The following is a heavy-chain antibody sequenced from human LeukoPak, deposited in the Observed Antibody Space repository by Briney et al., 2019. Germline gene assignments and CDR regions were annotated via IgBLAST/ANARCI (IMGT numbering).Heavy chain of an antibody. J-gene: IGHJ5*02. V-gene: IGHV1-69*02. D-gene: IGHD3-3*01. CDR3: ARGAHYYDSWSGYWNWFDP. CDR1: GGTFSSYT. CDR2: IIPILGIA. Sequence: ASVKVSCKASGGTFSSYTISWVRQAPGQGLEWMGRIIPILGIANYAQRFQGRVTITADKSTGTAYMELSSLRSEDTAVYYCARGAHYYDSWSGYWNWFDPWGQGTLVTVSS.